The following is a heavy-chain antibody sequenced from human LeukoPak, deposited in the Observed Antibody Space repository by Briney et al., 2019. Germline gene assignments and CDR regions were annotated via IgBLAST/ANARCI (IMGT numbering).Heavy chain of an antibody. CDR2: IYHSGST. D-gene: IGHD3-10*01. J-gene: IGHJ4*02. V-gene: IGHV4-4*02. CDR3: ARENANYGSGSYYFDY. CDR1: GGSISSSNW. Sequence: SETLSLTCAVSGGSISSSNWWSWVRQPPGKGLEWIGEIYHSGSTNYNPSLKSRVTISVDKSKNQFSLKLSSVTAADTAVYYCARENANYGSGSYYFDYWGQGTLVTVSS.